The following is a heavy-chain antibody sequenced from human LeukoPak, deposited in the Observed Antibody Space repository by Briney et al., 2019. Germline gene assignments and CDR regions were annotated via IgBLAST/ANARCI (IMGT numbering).Heavy chain of an antibody. CDR1: GGSFSGYY. V-gene: IGHV4-34*01. CDR2: INHSGST. J-gene: IGHJ4*02. CDR3: ARRGVIVYLR. D-gene: IGHD3-22*01. Sequence: SETLSLTCAVYGGSFSGYYWSWIRQPPGKGLEWIGEINHSGSTNYNPSLKSRVTISVDTSKNQFSLKLTSVTAADTAVYYCARRGVIVYLRWGQGTLVTVSS.